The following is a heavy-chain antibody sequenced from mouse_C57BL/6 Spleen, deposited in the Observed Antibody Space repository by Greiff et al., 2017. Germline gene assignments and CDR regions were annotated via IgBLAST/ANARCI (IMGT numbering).Heavy chain of an antibody. CDR3: ARAMYYYGSSYRYAMDD. CDR2: INPNNGGT. J-gene: IGHJ4*01. D-gene: IGHD1-1*01. V-gene: IGHV1-22*01. CDR1: GYTFTDYN. Sequence: VQLKQSGPELVKPGASVKMSCKASGYTFTDYNMHWVKQSPGKSLEWIGYINPNNGGTSYNQKFKGKATLTVNKSSSTAYMELRSLTSEDSAVYYCARAMYYYGSSYRYAMDDWGQGTSVTVSS.